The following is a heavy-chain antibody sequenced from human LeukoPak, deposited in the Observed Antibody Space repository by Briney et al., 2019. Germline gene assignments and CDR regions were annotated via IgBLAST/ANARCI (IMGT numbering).Heavy chain of an antibody. CDR2: IYYSGST. CDR1: GGSISSGGYY. J-gene: IGHJ3*02. CDR3: ATGLEGSPKRAFDI. Sequence: SQTLSLTCTVSGGSISSGGYYWSWIRQHPGTGLEWIGYIYYSGSTYYNPSLNSRITISIDTSKNQFFLNLNSVTAADTAVYYCATGLEGSPKRAFDIWGRGTMVTVSS. V-gene: IGHV4-31*03. D-gene: IGHD1-1*01.